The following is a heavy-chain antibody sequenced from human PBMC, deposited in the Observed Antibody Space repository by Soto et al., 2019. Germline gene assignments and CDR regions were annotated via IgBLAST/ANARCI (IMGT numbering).Heavy chain of an antibody. J-gene: IGHJ4*02. V-gene: IGHV1-69*06. CDR3: ARAWDIGQQRYYFDY. Sequence: QVQLVQSGAEVKKPGSSVKVSCKASGVTFSSYAISWVRQAPGQGLEWMGGIIPIFGTANYAQKFQGRVTITADKSTSTAYMELSSLRSEDTAVYYCARAWDIGQQRYYFDYWGQGTLVTVSS. D-gene: IGHD2-15*01. CDR1: GVTFSSYA. CDR2: IIPIFGTA.